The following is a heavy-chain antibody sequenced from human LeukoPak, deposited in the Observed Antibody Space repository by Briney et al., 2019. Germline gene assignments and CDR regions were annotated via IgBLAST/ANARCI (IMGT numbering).Heavy chain of an antibody. J-gene: IGHJ4*02. CDR3: ARGDYGDYRIFYTLFDF. Sequence: GESLKISCKGSGYSFTSYWIGWVRHMPGKGLEWMGIIYPGDSDTRYSPSFKGQVTISADRSISTAYLQWSSLKASDTAMYYCARGDYGDYRIFYTLFDFWGQGTLVTVSS. CDR2: IYPGDSDT. V-gene: IGHV5-51*01. CDR1: GYSFTSYW. D-gene: IGHD4-17*01.